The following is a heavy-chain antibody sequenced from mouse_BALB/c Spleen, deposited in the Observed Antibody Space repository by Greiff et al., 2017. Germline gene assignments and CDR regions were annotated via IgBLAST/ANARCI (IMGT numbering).Heavy chain of an antibody. J-gene: IGHJ3*01. Sequence: EVMLVESGAELVRPGALVKLSCKASGFNIKDYYMHWVKQRPEQGLEWIGWIDPENGNTIYDPKFQGKASITADTSSNTAYLQLSSLTSEDTAMYYCATGILSKSPFAYWGQGTLVTVSA. V-gene: IGHV14-1*02. CDR3: ATGILSKSPFAY. D-gene: IGHD1-1*02. CDR1: GFNIKDYY. CDR2: IDPENGNT.